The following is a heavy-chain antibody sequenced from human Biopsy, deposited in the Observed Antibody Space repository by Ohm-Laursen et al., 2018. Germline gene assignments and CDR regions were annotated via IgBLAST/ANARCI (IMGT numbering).Heavy chain of an antibody. J-gene: IGHJ6*02. D-gene: IGHD5-12*01. CDR2: INQSGST. Sequence: GTLSLTCAVNGESSSGYFWNWIRQPPGKGLKWIGEINQSGSTKYNPSLKRRATLSADSSNSQFSLRLTSVTAADTAIYYCARGSGYFKLDVWGQGTTVTVS. CDR3: ARGSGYFKLDV. V-gene: IGHV4-34*01. CDR1: GESSSGYF.